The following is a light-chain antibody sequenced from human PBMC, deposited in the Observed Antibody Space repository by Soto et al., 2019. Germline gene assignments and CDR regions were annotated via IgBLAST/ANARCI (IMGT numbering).Light chain of an antibody. J-gene: IGKJ4*01. CDR3: QQSYSTPLT. V-gene: IGKV1-39*01. Sequence: IQITQSPSSLSASVGDRVTINCRATQSISRYLNWYQQKPGKAPNLLIYVASSLQSEVPSRFSGSGSGTEFTLTISSLQPEDFATYYCQQSYSTPLTFGGGTKVDIK. CDR1: QSISRY. CDR2: VAS.